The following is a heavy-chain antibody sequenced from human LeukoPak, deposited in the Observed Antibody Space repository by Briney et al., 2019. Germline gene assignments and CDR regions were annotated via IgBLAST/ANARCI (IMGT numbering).Heavy chain of an antibody. CDR3: AKELLCSSTSCYGLGIGWFDP. CDR1: GFSFSNSY. CDR2: ISGSGSDI. V-gene: IGHV3-11*01. D-gene: IGHD2-2*01. J-gene: IGHJ5*02. Sequence: TGGSLRLSCVVSGFSFSNSYMTWIRQTPGKGLESLAYISGSGSDIYYADSVKGRFTISRDNSKNTLYLQMNSLRAEDTAVYYCAKELLCSSTSCYGLGIGWFDPWGQGTLVTVSS.